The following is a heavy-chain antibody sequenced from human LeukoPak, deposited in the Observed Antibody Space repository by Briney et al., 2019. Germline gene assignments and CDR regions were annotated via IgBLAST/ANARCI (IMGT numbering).Heavy chain of an antibody. J-gene: IGHJ3*02. CDR1: GFTFSNYA. Sequence: GGSLRLSCVASGFTFSNYAMHWVRQGPGKGLEWVAVISYDGSNKYYADSVRGRFTISRDNSKNTLYLQMNSLRAEDTAVYYCARGERITIFGVVMWGQGTMVTVSS. V-gene: IGHV3-30-3*01. D-gene: IGHD3-3*01. CDR3: ARGERITIFGVVM. CDR2: ISYDGSNK.